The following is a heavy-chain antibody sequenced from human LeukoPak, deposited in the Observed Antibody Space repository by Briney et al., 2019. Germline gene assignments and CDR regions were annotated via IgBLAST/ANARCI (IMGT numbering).Heavy chain of an antibody. CDR2: IDSDGSST. V-gene: IGHV3-74*01. D-gene: IGHD3-10*01. CDR3: ARDGEGGYPVDY. J-gene: IGHJ4*02. CDR1: GFTFSRYW. Sequence: GGFLRLSCAASGFTFSRYWMHWVRQAPGKGLMWVSRIDSDGSSTTYADSVKGRFTISRDNVKNTLYLQMNSLRAEDTAVYYCARDGEGGYPVDYWGQGTLVTVSS.